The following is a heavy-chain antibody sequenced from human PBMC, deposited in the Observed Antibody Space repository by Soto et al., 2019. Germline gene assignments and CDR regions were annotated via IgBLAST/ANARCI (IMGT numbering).Heavy chain of an antibody. CDR3: ATSPLEDYAWGSYPKQED. CDR2: ISGSGGST. CDR1: GFTFSSYA. D-gene: IGHD3-16*02. V-gene: IGHV3-23*01. Sequence: GGSLILSCAASGFTFSSYAMSWVRQAPGKGLEWVSAISGSGGSTYYADSVKGRFTISRDNSKNTLYLQMNSLRAEDTAVYYCATSPLEDYAWGSYPKQEDWCQGPLVTVAS. J-gene: IGHJ4*02.